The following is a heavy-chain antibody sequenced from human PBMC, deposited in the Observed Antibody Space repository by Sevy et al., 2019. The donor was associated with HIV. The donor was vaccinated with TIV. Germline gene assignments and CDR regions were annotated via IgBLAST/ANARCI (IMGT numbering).Heavy chain of an antibody. D-gene: IGHD1-26*01. V-gene: IGHV3-21*01. CDR1: GFSFSSYN. CDR3: AKWDADRRWYFDY. CDR2: ITGDSIFI. J-gene: IGHJ4*02. Sequence: GGSLRLSCAASGFSFSSYNLNWVRQAPGKGLEWVSSITGDSIFIYYADSVKGRFTISRDNAKNSLYLQMNNLRAEDTAVYYCAKWDADRRWYFDYWGQGTLVTVSS.